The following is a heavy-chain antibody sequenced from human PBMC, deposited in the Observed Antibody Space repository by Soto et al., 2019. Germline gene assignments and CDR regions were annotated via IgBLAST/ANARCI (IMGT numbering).Heavy chain of an antibody. V-gene: IGHV4-59*01. J-gene: IGHJ4*02. CDR1: GGNISSYD. CDR3: ARSDGRY. Sequence: SETKSLTCSVAGGNISSYDWSWIRQHTGKGLEWIGYIYYSGSTNYNPSLKSRVTISVDTSKNQFSLKLSSVTAADTAVYYCARSDGRYWGQGTLVTVSS. CDR2: IYYSGST.